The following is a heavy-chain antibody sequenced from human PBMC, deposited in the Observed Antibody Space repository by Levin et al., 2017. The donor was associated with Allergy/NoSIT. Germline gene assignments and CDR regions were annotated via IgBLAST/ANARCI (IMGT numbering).Heavy chain of an antibody. Sequence: AGGSLRLSCAASGFTFDDYAMHWVRQAPGKGLEWVSGINWNSGTIGYADAVKGRFTISRDNAKNSLYLQMDSLRAEDTALYYCATVFQARSNWNPFDYWGQGTLVTVSP. D-gene: IGHD1-1*01. CDR3: ATVFQARSNWNPFDY. J-gene: IGHJ4*02. CDR1: GFTFDDYA. CDR2: INWNSGTI. V-gene: IGHV3-9*01.